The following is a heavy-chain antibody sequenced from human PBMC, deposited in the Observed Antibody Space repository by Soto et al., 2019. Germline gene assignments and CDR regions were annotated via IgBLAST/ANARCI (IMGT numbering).Heavy chain of an antibody. Sequence: PSETLALTCTVSGGSISSSSYYWGWIRQPPGKGLEWIGSIYYSGSTNYNPSLKSRVTISVDTSKNQFSLKLSSVTAADTAVYYCARNQIDDYGDYGYYYYYMDVWGKGTTVTVSS. V-gene: IGHV4-39*07. CDR1: GGSISSSSYY. D-gene: IGHD4-17*01. J-gene: IGHJ6*03. CDR3: ARNQIDDYGDYGYYYYYMDV. CDR2: IYYSGST.